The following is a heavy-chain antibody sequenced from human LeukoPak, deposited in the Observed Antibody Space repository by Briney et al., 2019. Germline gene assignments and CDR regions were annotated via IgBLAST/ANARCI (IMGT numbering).Heavy chain of an antibody. D-gene: IGHD6-19*01. CDR1: GFTFTDYY. CDR2: ISTRGTTI. J-gene: IGHJ4*02. CDR3: AKEKFEWLVIDY. V-gene: IGHV3-11*04. Sequence: GGSLRLSCTASGFTFTDYYMSWIRQAPGKGLEWISYISTRGTTIYYADSVKGRFTISRDNANNSLFLQMNSLRAEDTAVYYCAKEKFEWLVIDYWGQGTLVTVSS.